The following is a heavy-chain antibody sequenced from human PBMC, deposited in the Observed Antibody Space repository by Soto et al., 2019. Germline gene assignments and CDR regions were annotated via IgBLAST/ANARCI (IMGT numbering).Heavy chain of an antibody. V-gene: IGHV3-30*18. D-gene: IGHD6-19*01. CDR2: ISYDGSNK. J-gene: IGHJ4*02. CDR3: AKDVTRYRSGWTDY. Sequence: PGGSVRLSCAASGFTFKTYGMHWVRQAPGKGLEWVAVISYDGSNKYYADSVKGRFTISRDNSKNTLYLQMNSLRAEDTAVYYCAKDVTRYRSGWTDYWGQGT. CDR1: GFTFKTYG.